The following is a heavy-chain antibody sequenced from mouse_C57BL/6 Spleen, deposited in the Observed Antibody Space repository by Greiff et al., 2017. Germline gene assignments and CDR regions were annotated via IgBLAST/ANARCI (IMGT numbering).Heavy chain of an antibody. J-gene: IGHJ4*01. Sequence: EVQLVESGPGLVKPSQSLSLTCSVTGYSITSGYYWNWIRQFPGNKLEWMGYISYDGSNNYNPSLKNRISITRDTSKNQFFLKLNSVTTEDTATYYCARDRLNSHAMDYWGQGTSVTVSS. CDR1: GYSITSGYY. D-gene: IGHD1-3*01. CDR2: ISYDGSN. V-gene: IGHV3-6*01. CDR3: ARDRLNSHAMDY.